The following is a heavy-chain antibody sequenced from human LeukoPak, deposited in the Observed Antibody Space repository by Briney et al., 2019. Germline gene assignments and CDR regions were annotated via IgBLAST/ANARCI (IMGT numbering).Heavy chain of an antibody. CDR3: TKDHYYASGSYSD. J-gene: IGHJ4*02. Sequence: GGSLRLSCAASGFTFSRFWMSWVRQAPGKGLEWVSTASASGAGTYYADSVRGRFTISRDNFKNMLYLQMDSLRAEDTAVYYCTKDHYYASGSYSDWGQGTLVTVSS. CDR1: GFTFSRFW. V-gene: IGHV3-23*01. D-gene: IGHD3-10*01. CDR2: ASASGAGT.